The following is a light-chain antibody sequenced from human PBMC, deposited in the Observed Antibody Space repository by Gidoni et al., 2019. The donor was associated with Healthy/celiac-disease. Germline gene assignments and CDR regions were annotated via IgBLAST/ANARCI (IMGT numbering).Light chain of an antibody. CDR2: GAS. V-gene: IGKV3-20*01. Sequence: EIVLTQSPGTLSLSPGERATLSCRASQSVSSSYLAWYQQKPGQAPRLLIYGASSRATGIPDRFSGSGSGTDFTLTISRLEPEDFAVYYCQQYGSSPPWWTFXXXTKVEIK. CDR1: QSVSSSY. CDR3: QQYGSSPPWWT. J-gene: IGKJ1*01.